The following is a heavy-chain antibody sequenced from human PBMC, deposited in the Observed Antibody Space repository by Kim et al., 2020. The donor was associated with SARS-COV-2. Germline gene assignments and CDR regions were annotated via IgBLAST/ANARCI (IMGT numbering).Heavy chain of an antibody. D-gene: IGHD2-15*01. CDR3: ARHGHGGNPRTIDY. Sequence: SPSFQGRVTISADKSISTAYLQWSSLKASDTAMYYCARHGHGGNPRTIDYWGQGTLVTVSS. V-gene: IGHV5-51*01. J-gene: IGHJ4*02.